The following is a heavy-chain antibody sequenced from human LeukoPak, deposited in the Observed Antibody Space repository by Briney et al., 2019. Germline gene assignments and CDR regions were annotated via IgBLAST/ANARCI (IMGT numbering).Heavy chain of an antibody. Sequence: GGSLRLSCAASGFTSSTYAMSWVRQAPGKGLEWVSGISGSGGSTYYADSVKGRFTISRDNSKNTLYLEMNSLRAEDTAVYYCAKQPAVTTYFDYWGQGTLVTVSS. CDR2: ISGSGGST. J-gene: IGHJ4*02. V-gene: IGHV3-23*01. CDR3: AKQPAVTTYFDY. CDR1: GFTSSTYA. D-gene: IGHD4-17*01.